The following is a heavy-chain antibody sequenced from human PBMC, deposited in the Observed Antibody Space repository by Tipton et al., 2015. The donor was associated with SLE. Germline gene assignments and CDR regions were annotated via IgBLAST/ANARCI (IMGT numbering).Heavy chain of an antibody. D-gene: IGHD5-12*01. CDR1: IGPISSTNYY. Sequence: TLSLTCTVSIGPISSTNYYWGWIRQPPGKGLEWIGSIYYSGSTYNNPSLKSRVTMSVDTSKNQFSLNLSSVTAADTAVYYCARRHYSGPFDSWGQGTLVTVSS. J-gene: IGHJ4*02. CDR2: IYYSGST. CDR3: ARRHYSGPFDS. V-gene: IGHV4-39*07.